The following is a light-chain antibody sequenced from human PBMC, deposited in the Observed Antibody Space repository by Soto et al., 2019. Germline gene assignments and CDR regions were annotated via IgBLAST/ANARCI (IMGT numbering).Light chain of an antibody. V-gene: IGLV2-8*01. CDR1: SSDVGAYNL. J-gene: IGLJ2*01. Sequence: QSALTQPASVSGSPEQSITISCTGTSSDVGAYNLVSWFQQHPGKAPKLLIYEVTKRPSGVPDRFSGSRSGNTASLTVSGLQVEDEADYYCSAYAGSNKLVFGGGTKLTVL. CDR3: SAYAGSNKLV. CDR2: EVT.